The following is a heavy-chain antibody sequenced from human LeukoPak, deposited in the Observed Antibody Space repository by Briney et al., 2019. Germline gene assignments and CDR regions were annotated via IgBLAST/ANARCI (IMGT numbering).Heavy chain of an antibody. Sequence: GGSLIHCCAASVLNFGDHGMRRVPRARAKGLEWMSGIIWIVGRASYADNVKGRFTISADKAKSSVYLELSSLRAEDTAVYYCARVGSLQPWGQGTLVTVSS. CDR1: VLNFGDHG. V-gene: IGHV3-20*04. D-gene: IGHD3-10*01. CDR3: ARVGSLQP. J-gene: IGHJ1*01. CDR2: IIWIVGRA.